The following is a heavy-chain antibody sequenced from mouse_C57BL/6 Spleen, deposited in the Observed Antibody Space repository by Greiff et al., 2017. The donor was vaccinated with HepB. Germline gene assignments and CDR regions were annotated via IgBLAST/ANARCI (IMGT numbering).Heavy chain of an antibody. D-gene: IGHD1-1*01. V-gene: IGHV3-6*01. CDR2: ISYDGSN. Sequence: EVHLVESGPGLVKPSQSLSLTCSVTGYSITSGYYWNWIRQFPGNKLEWMGYISYDGSNNYNPSLKNRISITRDTSKNQFFLKLNSVTTEDTATYYCARSDYASYAMDYWGQGTSVTVSS. CDR1: GYSITSGYY. J-gene: IGHJ4*01. CDR3: ARSDYASYAMDY.